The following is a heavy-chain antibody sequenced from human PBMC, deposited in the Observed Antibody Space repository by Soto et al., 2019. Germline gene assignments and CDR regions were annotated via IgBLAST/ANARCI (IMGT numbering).Heavy chain of an antibody. D-gene: IGHD1-26*01. Sequence: QVQLQQWGAGLLKPSETLSLTCAVYGGSFSGYYWRWIRQPPGKGLEWIGEINHSGSTNYNPSLKSRVTISVDTSKNQFSLKLSSVTAADTAVYYCARVKRLGYYYYGMDVWGQGTTVTVSS. CDR1: GGSFSGYY. J-gene: IGHJ6*02. CDR3: ARVKRLGYYYYGMDV. CDR2: INHSGST. V-gene: IGHV4-34*01.